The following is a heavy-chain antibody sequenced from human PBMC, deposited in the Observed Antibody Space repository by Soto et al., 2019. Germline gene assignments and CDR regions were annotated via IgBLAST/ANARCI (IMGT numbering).Heavy chain of an antibody. CDR2: MSPYSGNT. CDR1: GYIFVNYG. J-gene: IGHJ6*01. CDR3: AIMHNCDTPTTHDV. D-gene: IGHD3-9*01. Sequence: QFQLVQSGDEVRNPGSSVKISCKATGYIFVNYGIVWVRQAPGQGLKWTGWMSPYSGNTHYASKIQGRFIMTKDISTTTDYMDMGSLTADDTAVYYCAIMHNCDTPTTHDVWGQGATVTGSS. V-gene: IGHV1-18*01.